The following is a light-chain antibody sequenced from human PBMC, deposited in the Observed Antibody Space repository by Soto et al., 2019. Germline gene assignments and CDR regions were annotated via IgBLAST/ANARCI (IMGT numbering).Light chain of an antibody. CDR2: YVD. Sequence: QSALTQPASVSGSPGQSITISCTGTSRDVGAYDYVSWYLQYPDKAPQLLIYYVDHRPSGVSGRFSGSKSGNTASLTISGLQAEDEGDYYCCSYADGSIYFFGTGTKVTVL. J-gene: IGLJ1*01. CDR3: CSYADGSIYF. CDR1: SRDVGAYDY. V-gene: IGLV2-14*03.